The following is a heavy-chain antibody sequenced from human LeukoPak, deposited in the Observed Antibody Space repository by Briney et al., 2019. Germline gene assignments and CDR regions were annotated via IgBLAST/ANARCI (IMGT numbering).Heavy chain of an antibody. V-gene: IGHV1-69*04. CDR2: IIPIFGIA. CDR1: GGTFSSYA. Sequence: SVKVSCKASGGTFSSYAISWVRQAPGRGLEWMGRIIPIFGIANYAQKFQGRVTITADKSTSTAYMELSSLRSEDTAVYYCASAPSGYDSSGYYPEFDYWGQGTLVTVSS. D-gene: IGHD3-22*01. J-gene: IGHJ4*02. CDR3: ASAPSGYDSSGYYPEFDY.